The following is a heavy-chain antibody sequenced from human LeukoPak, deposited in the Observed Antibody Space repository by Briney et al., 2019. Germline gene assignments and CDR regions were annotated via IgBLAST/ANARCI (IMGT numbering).Heavy chain of an antibody. CDR1: GYTFTDYS. J-gene: IGHJ5*02. CDR3: ARDRLAAGGGDP. D-gene: IGHD6-13*01. Sequence: GASVKVSCKAAGYTFTDYSMHLVRLAPGPGLELMGWINPNSGGTDYERKFQGRVTITRDTSISTAYMELSRLRSDDTAVYYCARDRLAAGGGDPWGEGTLVTV. CDR2: INPNSGGT. V-gene: IGHV1-2*02.